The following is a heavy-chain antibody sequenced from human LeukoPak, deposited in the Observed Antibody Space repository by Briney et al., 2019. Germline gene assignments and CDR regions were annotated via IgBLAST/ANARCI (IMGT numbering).Heavy chain of an antibody. CDR1: GFTFSSNW. CDR2: IWYDGSNK. Sequence: GGALRLSCAASGFTFSSNWMHWVRQAPGKGLEWVSVIWYDGSNKYYADSVKGPFTISRDNSKNTLYLQMNRLRAEDTDVYYCARDAVTYYYDSSGYYLDYWGQGTLVTVSS. V-gene: IGHV3-33*08. D-gene: IGHD3-22*01. J-gene: IGHJ4*02. CDR3: ARDAVTYYYDSSGYYLDY.